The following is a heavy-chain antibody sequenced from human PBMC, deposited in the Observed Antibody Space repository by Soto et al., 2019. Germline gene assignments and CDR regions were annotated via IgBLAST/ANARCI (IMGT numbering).Heavy chain of an antibody. CDR2: INHSGST. J-gene: IGHJ4*02. CDR1: GGSFSGYY. CDR3: ARRPLKYQLLSRYFDY. Sequence: PSETLSLTCAVYGGSFSGYYWSWIRQPPGKGLEWIGEINHSGSTNYNPSLKSRVAISVDTSKNQFSLKLSSVTAADTAVYYCARRPLKYQLLSRYFDYWGQGTLVTVSS. D-gene: IGHD2-2*01. V-gene: IGHV4-34*01.